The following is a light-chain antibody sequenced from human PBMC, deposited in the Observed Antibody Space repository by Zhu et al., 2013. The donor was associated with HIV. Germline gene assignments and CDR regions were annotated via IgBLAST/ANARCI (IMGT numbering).Light chain of an antibody. Sequence: QSALTQPASVSGSPGQSITISCTGTSNDLGSSYLVSWYQQHPGKAPNLIIYEASNRPSGVSSRISGSKSGNTASLTISGLQAEDEADYYCCSYAGSYVVFGGGTKLTVL. CDR3: CSYAGSYVV. V-gene: IGLV2-23*01. CDR2: EAS. CDR1: SNDLGSSYL. J-gene: IGLJ2*01.